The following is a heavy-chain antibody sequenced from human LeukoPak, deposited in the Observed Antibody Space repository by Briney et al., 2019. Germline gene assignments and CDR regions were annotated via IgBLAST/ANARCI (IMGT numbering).Heavy chain of an antibody. V-gene: IGHV3-49*04. CDR2: IRSPVYGGTT. D-gene: IGHD2-2*01. J-gene: IGHJ6*02. CDR1: GFTFRDHA. Sequence: GGSLRLSCTASGFTFRDHAMSWVRQAPGKGLEWVGLIRSPVYGGTTDYAASVEGRFTISRDDSKSIAYLQMNSLESEDTAVYYCTRLRVVPSGGMDVWGQGTTVTVFS. CDR3: TRLRVVPSGGMDV.